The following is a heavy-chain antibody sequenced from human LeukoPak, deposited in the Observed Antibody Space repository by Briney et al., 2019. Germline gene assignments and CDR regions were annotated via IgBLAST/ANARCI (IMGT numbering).Heavy chain of an antibody. J-gene: IGHJ3*02. V-gene: IGHV1-69*13. CDR2: IIPIFGTA. CDR3: ARAGRGYCSSTSCYDAFDI. D-gene: IGHD2-2*01. Sequence: GASVKVSCKASGGTFSSYAISWVRQAPGQGLEWMGGIIPIFGTANYAQKFQGRVTITADESTSTAYMELSSLRSEDTAVYYCARAGRGYCSSTSCYDAFDIWGQGTMVTVSS. CDR1: GGTFSSYA.